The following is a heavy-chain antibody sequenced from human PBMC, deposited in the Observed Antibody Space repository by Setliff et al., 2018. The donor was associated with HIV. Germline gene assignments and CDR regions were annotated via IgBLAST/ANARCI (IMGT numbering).Heavy chain of an antibody. CDR3: ARALGIGSAYFQH. CDR1: GGSISSGGYY. D-gene: IGHD6-19*01. J-gene: IGHJ1*01. Sequence: SETLSLTCTVSGGSISSGGYYWSWIRQHPGKGPEWIAYIYYSGSTYYNPSLQSRVTISVDTSKNQFSLKVTSVTAADTAVYYCARALGIGSAYFQHWGLGTLVTVSS. CDR2: IYYSGST. V-gene: IGHV4-31*03.